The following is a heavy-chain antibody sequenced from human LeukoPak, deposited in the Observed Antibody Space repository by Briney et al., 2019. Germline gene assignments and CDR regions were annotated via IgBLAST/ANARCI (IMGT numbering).Heavy chain of an antibody. CDR1: GFTFSTYS. D-gene: IGHD6-13*01. CDR3: ARDSGSSWYKGLDY. J-gene: IGHJ4*02. Sequence: GGSLRLSCAASGFTFSTYSVNWVRQAPGKGLEGVSSISSDSSYIHYAGSVKGRFTISRDNAKNSLYLQMNGLRAEDTAIYYCARDSGSSWYKGLDYWGQGTLVTVSS. CDR2: ISSDSSYI. V-gene: IGHV3-21*01.